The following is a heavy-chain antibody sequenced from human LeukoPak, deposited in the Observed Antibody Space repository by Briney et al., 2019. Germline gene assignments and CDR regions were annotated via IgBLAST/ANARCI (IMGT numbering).Heavy chain of an antibody. CDR3: ARGRDSRGYQFMGFDS. D-gene: IGHD3-22*01. J-gene: IGHJ4*02. CDR2: IYTSGST. Sequence: PSETLSLTCTVSGGSISSSSYYWSWIRQPAGKGLEWIGRIYTSGSTNYNLSLKSRVTISVDTSKNQFSLKLSSVTAADTAVYYCARGRDSRGYQFMGFDSWGQGTLVTVSS. V-gene: IGHV4-61*02. CDR1: GGSISSSSYY.